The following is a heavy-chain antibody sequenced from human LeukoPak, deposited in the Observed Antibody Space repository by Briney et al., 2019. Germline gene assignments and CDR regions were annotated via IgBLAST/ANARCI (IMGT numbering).Heavy chain of an antibody. CDR1: GFTVSSNY. J-gene: IGHJ4*02. CDR3: ARGRVGYYFDY. Sequence: GGALRLSCAASGFTVSSNYMNWVRQAPGKGLEWVSVIYSGGSTYYADSVKGRFTISRDNSNKTLYLQMNSLRAEDTAVYYCARGRVGYYFDYWGQGTLVTVSS. V-gene: IGHV3-66*02. D-gene: IGHD1-26*01. CDR2: IYSGGST.